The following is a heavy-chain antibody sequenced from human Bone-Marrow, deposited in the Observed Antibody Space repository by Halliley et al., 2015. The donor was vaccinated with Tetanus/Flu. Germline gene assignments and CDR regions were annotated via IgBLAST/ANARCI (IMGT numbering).Heavy chain of an antibody. D-gene: IGHD2-15*01. CDR3: VKPKYCSDGSRYKNYYYFGLDV. Sequence: DSVKGRLTISRDNSKNTLFLQMSSLRAEDTAVYYCVKPKYCSDGSRYKNYYYFGLDVWGQGTTVTVSS. J-gene: IGHJ6*02. V-gene: IGHV3-64D*06.